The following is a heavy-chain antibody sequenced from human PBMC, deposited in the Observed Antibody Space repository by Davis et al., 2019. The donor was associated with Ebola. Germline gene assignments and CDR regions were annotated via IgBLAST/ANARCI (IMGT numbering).Heavy chain of an antibody. CDR1: GDSVPSGG. J-gene: IGHJ6*04. V-gene: IGHV6-1*01. Sequence: HSQTLSLTCAISGDSVPSGGWHWIRQSPSRGLEWLGRTYYNSKWYSDYAVSVKSRITINPDTSKNQFSPQLNSVTPEDTALYYWTRGWFQGGMDVWGDGTTVTVSS. CDR3: TRGWFQGGMDV. D-gene: IGHD3-10*01. CDR2: TYYNSKWYS.